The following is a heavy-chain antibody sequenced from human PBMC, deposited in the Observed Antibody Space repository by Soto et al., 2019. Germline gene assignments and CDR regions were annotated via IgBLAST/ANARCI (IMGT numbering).Heavy chain of an antibody. Sequence: QVQLVESGGGVVQPGRSLRLSCAASGLTFSSNGMHWVRQAPGKGLEWVAFISYDGSHEYYAVSVKGRFTISRDNSKNTLYLQMNSLTNEDTAVYFCAGIAPTGSLNYYYGMDVWGQGTTVTVSS. J-gene: IGHJ6*02. CDR1: GLTFSSNG. CDR3: AGIAPTGSLNYYYGMDV. CDR2: ISYDGSHE. V-gene: IGHV3-30*03. D-gene: IGHD1-1*01.